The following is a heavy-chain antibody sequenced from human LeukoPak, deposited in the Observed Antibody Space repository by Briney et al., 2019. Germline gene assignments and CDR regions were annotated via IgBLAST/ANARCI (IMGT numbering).Heavy chain of an antibody. Sequence: PSGGSLRFSCVASGFTFSSYEMNWLRQSPGKGLEWVSFISGSGTTMYYADSVKGRFTISRGNAKNSLYLQMNSLRAEDTAVYYCARSVQWLPYWGQGALVTVSS. V-gene: IGHV3-48*03. CDR1: GFTFSSYE. CDR3: ARSVQWLPY. CDR2: ISGSGTTM. D-gene: IGHD6-19*01. J-gene: IGHJ4*02.